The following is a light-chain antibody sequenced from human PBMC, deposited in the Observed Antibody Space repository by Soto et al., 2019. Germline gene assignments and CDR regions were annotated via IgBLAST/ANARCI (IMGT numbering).Light chain of an antibody. CDR2: DAS. CDR3: QQRSNWPT. J-gene: IGKJ1*01. Sequence: EIVLTQSPATLSLSPGERATLSCRASQSVSSYLAWYQQKPGQAPRLLIYDASNRATCIPARFSGSGSGTDFTLTISSLGPEDFAVYYCQQRSNWPTFGQGTKVEIK. V-gene: IGKV3-11*01. CDR1: QSVSSY.